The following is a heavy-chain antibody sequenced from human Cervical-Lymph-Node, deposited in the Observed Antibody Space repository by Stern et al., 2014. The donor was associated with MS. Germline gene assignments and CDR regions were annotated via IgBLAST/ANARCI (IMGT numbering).Heavy chain of an antibody. CDR3: ATLSGSAWTHFDY. V-gene: IGHV1-24*01. Sequence: QVQLVQSGAEVKKPGASVKVSCKVSGNTLTELSMHWVRQAPGKGLEWMGGFDPEDGETVYAQKFQCRLTMTEDTSTDTASMELTSLRSEDTAVYYCATLSGSAWTHFDYWGQGTLVTVSS. D-gene: IGHD6-19*01. J-gene: IGHJ4*02. CDR1: GNTLTELS. CDR2: FDPEDGET.